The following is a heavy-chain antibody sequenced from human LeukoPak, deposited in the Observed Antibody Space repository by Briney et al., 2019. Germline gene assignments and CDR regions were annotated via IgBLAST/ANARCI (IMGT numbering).Heavy chain of an antibody. V-gene: IGHV3-74*01. CDR2: ISGDGSNT. D-gene: IGHD2-15*01. CDR3: ARDVPHCSGGSCYSAFDF. J-gene: IGHJ4*02. Sequence: GGSLRLSCAASGFTFSSYWMHWVRQAPGKGLVWVSHISGDGSNTNYADSVKGRFTISRDDAKNTLCLQMSSLRAEDTAVYYCARDVPHCSGGSCYSAFDFWGQGTLVTVSS. CDR1: GFTFSSYW.